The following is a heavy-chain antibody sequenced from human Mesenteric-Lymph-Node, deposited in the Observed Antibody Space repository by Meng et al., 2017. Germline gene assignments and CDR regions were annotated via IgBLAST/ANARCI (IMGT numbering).Heavy chain of an antibody. CDR2: IKQDGSEK. V-gene: IGHV3-7*01. CDR1: GFTFSTSW. J-gene: IGHJ4*02. Sequence: GGSLRLSCAASGFTFSTSWMSWVRQAPGKGLEWVANIKQDGSEKYYVDSVKGRFTISRDNAKNSLYLQMNSLRAEDTAVYYCARGGGSYGYWGQGTLVTVSS. D-gene: IGHD1-26*01. CDR3: ARGGGSYGY.